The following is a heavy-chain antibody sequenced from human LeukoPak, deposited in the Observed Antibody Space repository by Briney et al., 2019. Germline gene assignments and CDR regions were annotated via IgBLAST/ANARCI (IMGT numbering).Heavy chain of an antibody. Sequence: PGGSLRLSCAASGFTFDDYGMSWVRQAPGKGLEWVSGINWNGGSTGYADSVKGRFTISRDNAKNSLYLQMNSLRAEDTALYYCAREHSYYYDSSGYHYWGQGTLVTVSS. CDR3: AREHSYYYDSSGYHY. J-gene: IGHJ4*02. CDR2: INWNGGST. D-gene: IGHD3-22*01. V-gene: IGHV3-20*04. CDR1: GFTFDDYG.